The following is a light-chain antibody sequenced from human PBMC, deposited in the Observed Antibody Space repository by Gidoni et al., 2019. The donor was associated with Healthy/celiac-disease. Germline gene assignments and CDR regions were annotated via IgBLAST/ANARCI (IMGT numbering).Light chain of an antibody. J-gene: IGKJ4*01. CDR3: QQYYSYLT. CDR2: AAS. V-gene: IGKV1-8*01. Sequence: AIRMTQSPSSLSASTGDRVTITCRASQGISSYLAWYQQKPGKAPKLLIYAASTLQSGVPSRFSGSGSGTDFTLTISCLQSEDFATYYGQQYYSYLTFGGGTKVEIK. CDR1: QGISSY.